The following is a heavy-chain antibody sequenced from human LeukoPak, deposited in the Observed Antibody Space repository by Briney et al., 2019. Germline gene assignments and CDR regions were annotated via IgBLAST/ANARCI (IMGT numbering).Heavy chain of an antibody. CDR1: GGSISSYY. CDR2: IYYSGST. CDR3: ARGNYDSSGYYDY. V-gene: IGHV4-59*01. Sequence: NPSETLSLTCTVSGGSISSYYWSWIRQPPGKGLEWIGYIYYSGSTNYNPSLKSRVTISADTSKNQFSLKLSSVTAADTAVYYCARGNYDSSGYYDYWGQGTLVTVSS. J-gene: IGHJ4*02. D-gene: IGHD3-22*01.